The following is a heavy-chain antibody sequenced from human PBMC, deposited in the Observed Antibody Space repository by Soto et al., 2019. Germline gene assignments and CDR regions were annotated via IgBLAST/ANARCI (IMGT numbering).Heavy chain of an antibody. CDR3: TRHAIIPKLQYGMDV. CDR1: GGSISGYY. V-gene: IGHV4-59*01. D-gene: IGHD1-1*01. J-gene: IGHJ6*02. CDR2: IFYRGNT. Sequence: PSETLSLTCTGSGGSISGYYWSWIRQPPGKGLEWIGYIFYRGNTLYNPSLQSRVTISVDTSKNQFFLGLTSVTAADTAVYYCTRHAIIPKLQYGMDVWGQGASVTVSS.